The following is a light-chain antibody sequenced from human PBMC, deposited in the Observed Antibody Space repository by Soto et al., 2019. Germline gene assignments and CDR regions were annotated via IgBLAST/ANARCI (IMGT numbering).Light chain of an antibody. V-gene: IGKV1-27*01. CDR3: QKYNTVPAT. CDR2: SAS. J-gene: IGKJ5*01. CDR1: QGIGSS. Sequence: DIQMTQSPPSLSASVGDKVTITCGASQGIGSSLAWYQQKPGTVPKLLIYSASTLQSGVPSRFSGSGSGTDFTLTISSLQPEDVAAYYCQKYNTVPATFGQGTRLEIK.